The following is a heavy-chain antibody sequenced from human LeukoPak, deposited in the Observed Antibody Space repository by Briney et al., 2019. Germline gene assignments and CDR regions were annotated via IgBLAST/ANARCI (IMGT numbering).Heavy chain of an antibody. V-gene: IGHV4-61*09. CDR3: ARAGGSVGWYGTIDS. CDR1: GGFISSGSYY. Sequence: PSETLSLTCTVSGGFISSGSYYWTWIRQPAGKGLEWIGHLYTSGSTTYNPSLQSRVTISADTSKNQFSLRLTSVTAADTAVYYCARAGGSVGWYGTIDSWGQGMLVTVSS. D-gene: IGHD6-19*01. J-gene: IGHJ4*02. CDR2: LYTSGST.